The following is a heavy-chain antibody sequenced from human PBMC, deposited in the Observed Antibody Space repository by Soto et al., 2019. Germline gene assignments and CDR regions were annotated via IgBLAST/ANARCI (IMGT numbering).Heavy chain of an antibody. CDR3: GGPRGLKPNVAFDS. D-gene: IGHD5-12*01. CDR1: GYSFTSYW. V-gene: IGHV5-10-1*01. J-gene: IGHJ3*02. CDR2: IDPSDSYT. Sequence: PGESLKISCKGSGYSFTSYWISWVRQMPGKGLEWMGRIDPSDSYTNYSPSFQGHVTISADKSISTAYLQWSSLKASDTAMYYCGGPRGLKPNVAFDSWGKGKMV.